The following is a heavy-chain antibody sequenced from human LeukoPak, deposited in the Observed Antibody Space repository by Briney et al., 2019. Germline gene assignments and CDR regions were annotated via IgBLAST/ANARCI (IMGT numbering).Heavy chain of an antibody. CDR3: AREDHFQRFSRVDS. D-gene: IGHD6-13*01. CDR1: GFTFSNYW. Sequence: PGGSLRLSCVASGFTFSNYWMTWVREAPGKGLEWVANINLDGSRKYFVDSVKGRFSISRDNAANSLFLQMDSLRAEDTAVYYCAREDHFQRFSRVDSWGQGTLVTVSS. V-gene: IGHV3-7*01. CDR2: INLDGSRK. J-gene: IGHJ4*02.